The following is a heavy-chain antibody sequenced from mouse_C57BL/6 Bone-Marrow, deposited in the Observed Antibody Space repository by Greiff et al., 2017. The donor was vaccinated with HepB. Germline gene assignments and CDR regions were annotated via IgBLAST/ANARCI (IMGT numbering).Heavy chain of an antibody. CDR3: ARIYYGYDYFDY. D-gene: IGHD2-2*01. CDR2: IYPGSGST. J-gene: IGHJ2*01. V-gene: IGHV1-55*01. CDR1: GYTFTSYW. Sequence: QVQLQQSGAELVKPGASVKMSCKASGYTFTSYWITWVKQRPGQGLEWIGDIYPGSGSTNYNEKFKSKATLTVDTSSSTAYMQLSSLTSEDSAVYYCARIYYGYDYFDYWGQGTTLTVSS.